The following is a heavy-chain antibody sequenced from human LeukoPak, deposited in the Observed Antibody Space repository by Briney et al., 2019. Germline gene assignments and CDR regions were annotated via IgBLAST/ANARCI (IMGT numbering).Heavy chain of an antibody. V-gene: IGHV1-8*01. D-gene: IGHD4-17*01. CDR1: GYTFTSYD. CDR3: AREGRTKVTPRPDGFDI. Sequence: ASVKVSCKASGYTFTSYDINWVRQATGQGLEWMGWMNPNSGNTGYAQKFQGRVTMTRDMSTSTDYMELSSLRSEDTAVYYCAREGRTKVTPRPDGFDIWGQGTMVTVSS. J-gene: IGHJ3*02. CDR2: MNPNSGNT.